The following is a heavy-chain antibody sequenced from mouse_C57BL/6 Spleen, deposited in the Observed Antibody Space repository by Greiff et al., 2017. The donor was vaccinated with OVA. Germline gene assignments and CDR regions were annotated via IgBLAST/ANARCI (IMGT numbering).Heavy chain of an antibody. CDR2: INPSTGGT. CDR3: ASYGSLYARDY. V-gene: IGHV1-42*01. J-gene: IGHJ4*01. D-gene: IGHD1-1*01. CDR1: GYSFTGYY. Sequence: EVQLQQSGPELVKPGASVKISCKASGYSFTGYYMNWVKQSPEKSLEWIGEINPSTGGTTYNQKFKAKATLTVTKSSSTAYMQLNSLTSEDSAVYYCASYGSLYARDYWGQGTSVTVSS.